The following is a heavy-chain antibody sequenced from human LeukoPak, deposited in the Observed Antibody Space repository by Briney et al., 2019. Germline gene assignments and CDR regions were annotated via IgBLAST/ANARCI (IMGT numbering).Heavy chain of an antibody. J-gene: IGHJ3*02. V-gene: IGHV3-21*01. CDR2: ISSSSSYI. D-gene: IGHD1-26*01. CDR1: GITFSSYS. CDR3: ARDMMIRIVGATGTEGAFDI. Sequence: GGSLRLSWAASGITFSSYSMTWVRQAPGKGLEWVSSISSSSSYIYYADSVKGRFTISRDNAKNSLYLQMNRLRAEDTAVYYCARDMMIRIVGATGTEGAFDIWGQGTMVTVSS.